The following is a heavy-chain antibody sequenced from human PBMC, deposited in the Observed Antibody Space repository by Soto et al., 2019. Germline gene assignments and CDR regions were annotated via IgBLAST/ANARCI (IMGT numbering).Heavy chain of an antibody. CDR2: IYHSGST. J-gene: IGHJ4*02. CDR1: CGSISSGGYS. V-gene: IGHV4-30-2*01. CDR3: IRNGYFCLEF. Sequence: SETLSLTCAVSCGSISSGGYSWSWIRQPPGEGLEWIGYIYHSGSTYYNPSLKSRVTISVDRSKNQFSLKLSSVTAADTAVYYCIRNGYFCLEFWGQGTLVTVSS. D-gene: IGHD3-16*01.